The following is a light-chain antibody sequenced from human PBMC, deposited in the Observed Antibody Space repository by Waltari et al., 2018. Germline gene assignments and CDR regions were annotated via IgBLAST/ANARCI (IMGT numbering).Light chain of an antibody. CDR3: QQSSTTPVT. J-gene: IGKJ3*01. V-gene: IGKV1-39*01. CDR2: TSS. CDR1: QNVTKY. Sequence: DTQMTQSPSSLPASVGDRVTITCRTSQNVTKYFNWYQQKAGQSPKLLIHTSSILLEGVPSRFSGSGSGTHFTFIINSLQPEDFATYYCQQSSTTPVTFGPGTTVDL.